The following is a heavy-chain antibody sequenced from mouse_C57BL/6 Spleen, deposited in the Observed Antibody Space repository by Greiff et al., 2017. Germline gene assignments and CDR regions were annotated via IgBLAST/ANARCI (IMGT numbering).Heavy chain of an antibody. D-gene: IGHD2-5*01. CDR1: GYTFTSYW. Sequence: QVQLQQPGAELVKPGASVKLSCKASGYTFTSYWMQWVKQRPGQGLEWIGEIDPSDSDTNYNQKFKGKATLTVDTSSSTAYMQLSSLTSEDSAVYDCARRAYYSIYVSYYFDYWGQGTTLAVSS. J-gene: IGHJ2*01. V-gene: IGHV1-50*01. CDR2: IDPSDSDT. CDR3: ARRAYYSIYVSYYFDY.